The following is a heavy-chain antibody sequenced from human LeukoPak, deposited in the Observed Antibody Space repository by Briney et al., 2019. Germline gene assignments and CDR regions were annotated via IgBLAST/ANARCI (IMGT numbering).Heavy chain of an antibody. CDR3: ARVGLLNYAFDI. J-gene: IGHJ3*02. CDR2: ISYDGSNK. V-gene: IGHV3-30*03. Sequence: GGSLRLSCAASGFTFSSYGMHWVRQAPGKGLEWVAVISYDGSNKYYADSVKGRFTISRDNSKNTLYLQMNSLRAEDTAVYYCARVGLLNYAFDIWGQGTMVTVSS. CDR1: GFTFSSYG. D-gene: IGHD1-26*01.